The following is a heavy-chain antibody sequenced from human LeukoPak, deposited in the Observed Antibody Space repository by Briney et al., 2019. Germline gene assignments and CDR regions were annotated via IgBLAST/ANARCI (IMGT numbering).Heavy chain of an antibody. Sequence: SETLSLTCTVSGGSISSYYWSWLRQPPGKGLEWIGYIYYSGSTNYNPSLKSRVTISVDTSKNQFSLKLSSVTAADTAVYYCARGRRDGYRLYYMDVWGKGTTVTISS. CDR2: IYYSGST. CDR3: ARGRRDGYRLYYMDV. J-gene: IGHJ6*03. CDR1: GGSISSYY. D-gene: IGHD5-24*01. V-gene: IGHV4-59*01.